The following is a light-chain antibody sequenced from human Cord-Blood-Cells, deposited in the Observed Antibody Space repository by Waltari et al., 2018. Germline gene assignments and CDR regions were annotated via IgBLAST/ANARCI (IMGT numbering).Light chain of an antibody. CDR1: GSYNL. J-gene: IGLJ2*01. Sequence: GSYNLVSWYQQHPGKAPKLMIYEGSKRTSGVSNRFSGSKSGNTASLTISGLQAEDEADYYCCSYAGSSPVFGGGTKLTVL. CDR3: CSYAGSSPV. V-gene: IGLV2-23*01. CDR2: EGS.